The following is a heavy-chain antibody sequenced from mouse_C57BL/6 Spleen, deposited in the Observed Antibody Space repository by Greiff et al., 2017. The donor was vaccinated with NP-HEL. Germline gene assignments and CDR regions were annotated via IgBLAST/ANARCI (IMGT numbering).Heavy chain of an antibody. V-gene: IGHV1-81*01. Sequence: QVQLQQSGAELARPGASVKLSCKASGYTFTSYGISWVKQRTGQGLEWIGEIYPRSGNTYYNEKFKGKATLTADQSSSTAYMELRSLTSEDSAVYFCAREEMGLPPDFDYWGQGTTLTVSS. D-gene: IGHD2-4*01. J-gene: IGHJ2*01. CDR3: AREEMGLPPDFDY. CDR1: GYTFTSYG. CDR2: IYPRSGNT.